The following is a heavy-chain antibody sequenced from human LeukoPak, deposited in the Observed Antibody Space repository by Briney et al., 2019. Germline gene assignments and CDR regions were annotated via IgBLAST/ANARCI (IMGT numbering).Heavy chain of an antibody. V-gene: IGHV4-4*07. J-gene: IGHJ6*03. CDR1: GGSISSFY. CDR3: ARETYYYGSGSRDYYMAV. D-gene: IGHD3-10*01. Sequence: SETLSLTCTVSGGSISSFYWSWIRQSAGEGLEWIGRVYTSGSTNYNPSLKSRVTMSVDKSKNQFSLKLSSVTAAETAVYYCARETYYYGSGSRDYYMAVWGKGTTVTVSS. CDR2: VYTSGST.